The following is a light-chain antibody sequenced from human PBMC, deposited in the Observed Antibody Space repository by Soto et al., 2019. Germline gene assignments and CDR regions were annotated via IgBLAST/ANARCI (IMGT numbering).Light chain of an antibody. Sequence: EIVFCQSPGTLSLSPGERATLSCRASQYVSSSFLAWIQQKPGLAPRLLIYGASSRATGIPDRFSGSGSGTDFTLTISRLEPEDFAVYYCQQRSNWPPWTFGQGTKVDI. V-gene: IGKV3D-20*02. CDR2: GAS. J-gene: IGKJ1*01. CDR1: QYVSSSF. CDR3: QQRSNWPPWT.